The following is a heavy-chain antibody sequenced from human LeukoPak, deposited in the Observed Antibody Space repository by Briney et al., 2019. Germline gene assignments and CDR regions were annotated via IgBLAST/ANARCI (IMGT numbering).Heavy chain of an antibody. V-gene: IGHV4-30-4*08. Sequence: SETLSLTCTVSGGSISSYYWSWIRQPPGKGLEWIGYVYYSGSTYYNPSLKSRVTISVDTSKNQFSLKLSSVTAADTAVYYCARESSGYSYGVRTYNWFDPWGQGTLVTVSS. D-gene: IGHD5-18*01. CDR3: ARESSGYSYGVRTYNWFDP. J-gene: IGHJ5*02. CDR1: GGSISSYY. CDR2: VYYSGST.